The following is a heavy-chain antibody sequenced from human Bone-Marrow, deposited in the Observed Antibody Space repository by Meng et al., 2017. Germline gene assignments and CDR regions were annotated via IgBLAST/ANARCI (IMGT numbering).Heavy chain of an antibody. D-gene: IGHD6-13*01. Sequence: VRLGQSGAEGKKPGASRKVSCKASGYTFPDYWLHWVRRAPGQGLEWMGRINPKSGDTHYAQRFQGRVTMTGDTSISTAYMELSGLRSDDTAMYYCARDEDISAAGKLFGDYWGQGTLVTVSS. CDR3: ARDEDISAAGKLFGDY. CDR1: GYTFPDYW. CDR2: INPKSGDT. J-gene: IGHJ4*02. V-gene: IGHV1-2*06.